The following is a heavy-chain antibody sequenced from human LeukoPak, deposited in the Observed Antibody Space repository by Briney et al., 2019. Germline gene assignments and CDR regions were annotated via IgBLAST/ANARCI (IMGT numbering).Heavy chain of an antibody. CDR1: GLTFSNYW. V-gene: IGHV3-7*01. CDR2: IKEDGNEK. CDR3: ARDRSRFYY. D-gene: IGHD2-2*01. J-gene: IGHJ4*02. Sequence: PGGSLRLSCAASGLTFSNYWMSWVRQAPGKGLEWVANIKEDGNEKYYVDSVKGRFTISRDNAKKLLYLQTNSLRAEDTAVYYCARDRSRFYYWGQGTLVTVSS.